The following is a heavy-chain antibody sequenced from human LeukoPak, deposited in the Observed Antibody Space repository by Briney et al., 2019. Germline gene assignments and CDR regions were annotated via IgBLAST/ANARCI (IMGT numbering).Heavy chain of an antibody. J-gene: IGHJ6*03. CDR3: ARGRRGVRGALLYYYYYYMDV. CDR1: GGSISSYY. CDR2: IYYSGST. Sequence: SGTLSLTCTVSGGSISSYYWSWIRQPPGKGLEWIGYIYYSGSTNYNPSLKSRVTISVDTSKNQFSLKLSSVTAVDTAVYYCARGRRGVRGALLYYYYYYMDVWGKGTTVTISS. V-gene: IGHV4-59*01. D-gene: IGHD3-10*01.